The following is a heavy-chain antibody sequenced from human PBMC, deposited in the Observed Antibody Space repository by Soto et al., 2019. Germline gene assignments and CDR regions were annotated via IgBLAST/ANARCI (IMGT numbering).Heavy chain of an antibody. CDR2: IIPIFGTA. V-gene: IGHV1-69*13. CDR3: ARAGAVAGTGPYYYYGMDV. CDR1: GGTFSSYA. J-gene: IGHJ6*01. D-gene: IGHD6-19*01. Sequence: SVKVSCKASGGTFSSYAISWVRQAPGQGLEWMGGIIPIFGTANYAQKFQGRVTITADESTSTAYMELSSLRSEDTAVYYCARAGAVAGTGPYYYYGMDVWGQGTTVAVRS.